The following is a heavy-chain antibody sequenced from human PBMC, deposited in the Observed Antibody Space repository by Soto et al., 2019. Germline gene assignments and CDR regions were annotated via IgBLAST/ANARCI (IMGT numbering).Heavy chain of an antibody. J-gene: IGHJ5*02. CDR1: GYTFTSYG. CDR3: ARGPDYGDYAHWFDP. D-gene: IGHD4-17*01. Sequence: ASVKVSCKASGYTFTSYGISWVRQAPGQGLEWMGWISAYNGNTNYAQKLQGRVTMTTDTSTSTAYMELRSLRSDDTAVYYCARGPDYGDYAHWFDPWGQGTLVTVSS. V-gene: IGHV1-18*04. CDR2: ISAYNGNT.